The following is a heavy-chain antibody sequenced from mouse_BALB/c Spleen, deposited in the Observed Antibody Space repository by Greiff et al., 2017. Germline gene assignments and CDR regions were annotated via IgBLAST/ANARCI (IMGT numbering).Heavy chain of an antibody. CDR2: ISDGGSYT. CDR3: SRGYYYRSAWFAY. CDR1: GFTFSDYY. D-gene: IGHD2-14*01. V-gene: IGHV5-4*02. Sequence: DVQLVESGGGLVQPGGSLKLSCAASGFTFSDYYMYWVRQTPEKRLEWVATISDGGSYTYYPDSVKGRFTISRDNAKNNLYLQMSSLKSEDTAMYYCSRGYYYRSAWFAYWGQGTLVTVSA. J-gene: IGHJ3*01.